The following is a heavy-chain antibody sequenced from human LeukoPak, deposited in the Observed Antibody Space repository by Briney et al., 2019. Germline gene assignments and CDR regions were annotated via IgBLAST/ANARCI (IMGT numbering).Heavy chain of an antibody. V-gene: IGHV1-18*01. D-gene: IGHD3-3*01. CDR3: ARDESQRYDFWSGYYPPDPFDI. CDR1: GYTFTSYG. CDR2: HRDYNGNT. J-gene: IGHJ3*02. Sequence: ASVKVSCKASGYTFTSYGISCVRHAPGQGLEWMGWHRDYNGNTIYAQKLQGRVTMPTDTSTSTVYMELRSLRSDDTAVYYCARDESQRYDFWSGYYPPDPFDIWAQGTMVTVSS.